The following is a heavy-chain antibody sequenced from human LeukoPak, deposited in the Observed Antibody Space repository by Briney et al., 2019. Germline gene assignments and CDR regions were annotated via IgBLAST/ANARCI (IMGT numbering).Heavy chain of an antibody. Sequence: RGGSLRLSCAASGFIFSSYEMNWVRQAPGKGLEWVSYISSGGTTIYYADSVKGRFTISRDNAKNSLYLQMNSLSAEDTAVYYCARALRNSYDFWSGSYTTYYYYYMDVWGKGTTVTVSS. CDR3: ARALRNSYDFWSGSYTTYYYYYMDV. CDR1: GFIFSSYE. CDR2: ISSGGTTI. J-gene: IGHJ6*03. V-gene: IGHV3-48*03. D-gene: IGHD3-3*01.